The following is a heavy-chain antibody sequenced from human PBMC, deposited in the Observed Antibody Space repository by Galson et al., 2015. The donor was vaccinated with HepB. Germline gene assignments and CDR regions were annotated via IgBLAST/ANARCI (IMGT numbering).Heavy chain of an antibody. J-gene: IGHJ4*02. V-gene: IGHV3-53*01. CDR1: GCFGSCDL. Sequence: FIRPCDAADGCFGSCDLWCGVHQAPGARVEWGSILYGGGDSHYADSVKGRFTISRDNSKNTLYLQMNSLRVEDTAVYYCATRAYWGQGTLVTVSS. CDR2: LYGGGDS. CDR3: ATRAY. D-gene: IGHD2-21*01.